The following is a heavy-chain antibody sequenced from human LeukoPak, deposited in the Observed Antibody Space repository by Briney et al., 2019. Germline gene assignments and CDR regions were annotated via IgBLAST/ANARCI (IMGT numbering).Heavy chain of an antibody. Sequence: PSETLSLTCAVYGGSFSGYYWSWIRQPPGKGLEWIGEINHSGSTNYNPSLKSRVTISVDTSKNQFSLKLSSVTAADTAVYYCARGDGSGSYSYFGYWGQGTLVAVSS. CDR1: GGSFSGYY. J-gene: IGHJ4*02. CDR3: ARGDGSGSYSYFGY. V-gene: IGHV4-34*01. D-gene: IGHD3-10*01. CDR2: INHSGST.